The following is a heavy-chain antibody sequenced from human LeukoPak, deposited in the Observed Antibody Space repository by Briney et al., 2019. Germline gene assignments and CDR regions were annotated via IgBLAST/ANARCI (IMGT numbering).Heavy chain of an antibody. D-gene: IGHD3-10*01. J-gene: IGHJ4*02. CDR2: IYYSGST. CDR3: ARGYYYGSGSYMDYFDY. V-gene: IGHV4-39*07. CDR1: GGSISSSSYY. Sequence: YPSETLSLTCTVSGGSISSSSYYWGWIRQPPGKGLEWIGSIYYSGSTYYNPSLKSRVTISVDTSKNQFSLKLSSVTAADTAVYYCARGYYYGSGSYMDYFDYWGQGTLVTVSS.